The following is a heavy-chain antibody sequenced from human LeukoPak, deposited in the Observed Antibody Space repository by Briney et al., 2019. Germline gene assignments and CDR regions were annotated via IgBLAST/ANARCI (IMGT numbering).Heavy chain of an antibody. D-gene: IGHD6-6*01. Sequence: GASVKVSCKASGYTFTSYYIHWVRQAPGQGLEWVGIIHPSGGSTTYAQKFQGRVTMTRDMSTSTVYMELTSLRSEDTAVYYCALGGDTSSYAFDIWGQGTMVTVSS. CDR2: IHPSGGST. J-gene: IGHJ3*02. CDR3: ALGGDTSSYAFDI. CDR1: GYTFTSYY. V-gene: IGHV1-46*03.